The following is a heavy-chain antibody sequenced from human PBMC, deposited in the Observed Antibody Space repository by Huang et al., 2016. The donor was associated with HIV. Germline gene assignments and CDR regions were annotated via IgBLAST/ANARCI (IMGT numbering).Heavy chain of an antibody. J-gene: IGHJ4*02. V-gene: IGHV4-39*01. CDR2: MYYSGST. Sequence: QVQLQESGPGLVRPSEALSLTCIVCGVYINSRVYYGSWIRQPPGRGLEWLVSMYYSGSTYSTPSLKSRVTMSIDTSKNEFSLKLGSVTAADTAVYYCARHAGTSRRYYFDFWGRGTLVTVSS. CDR1: GVYINSRVYY. D-gene: IGHD2-2*01. CDR3: ARHAGTSRRYYFDF.